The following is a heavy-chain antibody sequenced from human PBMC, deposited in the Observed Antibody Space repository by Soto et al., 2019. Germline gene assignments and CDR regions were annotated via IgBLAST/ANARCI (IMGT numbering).Heavy chain of an antibody. V-gene: IGHV4-30-2*01. D-gene: IGHD2-21*02. J-gene: IGHJ6*02. CDR2: IYHSGST. Sequence: SEPLSLTCAVSGGSISSGGYSWSWIRQPPGKGLEWIGYIYHSGSTYYNPSLKSRVTISVDTSKNQFSLKLNSVTAADTAVYYCARDLWGYCGTDCYPLDVWGQGTTVTVSS. CDR3: ARDLWGYCGTDCYPLDV. CDR1: GGSISSGGYS.